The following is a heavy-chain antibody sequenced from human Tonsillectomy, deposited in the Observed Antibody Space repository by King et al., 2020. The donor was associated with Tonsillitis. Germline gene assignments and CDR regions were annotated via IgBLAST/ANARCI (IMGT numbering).Heavy chain of an antibody. Sequence: VQLVESGAEVKKPGASVKVSCKASGYTFTGYYMHWVRQAPGQGLEWMGWINPNSGGTNYAQKFQGRVTMTRDASISTAYMELSRLTSDDTAVYYCARGQPPIAVAGLYYYYYGMDVWGQGTTVTVSS. J-gene: IGHJ6*02. D-gene: IGHD6-19*01. CDR2: INPNSGGT. V-gene: IGHV1-2*02. CDR1: GYTFTGYY. CDR3: ARGQPPIAVAGLYYYYYGMDV.